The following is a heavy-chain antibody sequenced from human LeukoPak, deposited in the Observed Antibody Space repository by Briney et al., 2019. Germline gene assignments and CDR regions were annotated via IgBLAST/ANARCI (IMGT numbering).Heavy chain of an antibody. CDR2: VTGSGGST. CDR1: GFTFSNYA. V-gene: IGHV3-23*01. Sequence: GGSPRPSCAASGFTFSNYAMSWVRQAPGKGLEWVSAVTGSGGSTYYADSVKGRFTVSRDNSKNTLYLQINSLRDEDTAVYYCAKLLDYWGQGTLVTVSS. CDR3: AKLLDY. J-gene: IGHJ4*02.